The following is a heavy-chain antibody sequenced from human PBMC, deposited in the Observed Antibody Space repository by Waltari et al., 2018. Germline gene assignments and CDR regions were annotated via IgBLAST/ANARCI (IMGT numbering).Heavy chain of an antibody. CDR3: ARERRGYYAEY. J-gene: IGHJ4*02. V-gene: IGHV3-30*03. CDR1: CCPCSDYA. Sequence: QVPLAASGVGVVQLGGSLRLSWSTSCCPCSDYAMHWVRQAPGKGLEWVTLITYDGSNKYYADSVKGRFTISRDDSKNTLHLQMNSLRDEDTAIYYCARERRGYYAEYWGQGTLVTVSS. CDR2: ITYDGSNK.